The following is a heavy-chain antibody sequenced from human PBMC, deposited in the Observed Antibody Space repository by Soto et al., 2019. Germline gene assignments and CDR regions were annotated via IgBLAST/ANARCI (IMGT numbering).Heavy chain of an antibody. CDR2: INPSGGST. Sequence: ASVKVSCKASGYTFTSYYMHWVRQAPGQGLEWMGIINPSGGSTSYAQKFQGRVTMTRDTSTSTVYMELSSLRSEDAAVYYCARLITGTTALDAFDIWGQGTMVTVSS. D-gene: IGHD1-7*01. CDR1: GYTFTSYY. J-gene: IGHJ3*02. V-gene: IGHV1-46*01. CDR3: ARLITGTTALDAFDI.